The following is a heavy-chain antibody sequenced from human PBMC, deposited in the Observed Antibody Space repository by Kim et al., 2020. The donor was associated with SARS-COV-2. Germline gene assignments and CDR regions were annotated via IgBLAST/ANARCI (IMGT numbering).Heavy chain of an antibody. CDR2: IDPSGGST. CDR1: GYTFTSYS. J-gene: IGHJ5*02. V-gene: IGHV1-46*01. Sequence: ASVKVSCKASGYTFTSYSMHWVRQAPGQGLEWMGMIDPSGGSTTHAQKFQGRVTMTRDTSTRTVYMELSSLRSEDTAVYYCARGWEPYNWLGPWGQGILVPVSS. D-gene: IGHD1-26*01. CDR3: ARGWEPYNWLGP.